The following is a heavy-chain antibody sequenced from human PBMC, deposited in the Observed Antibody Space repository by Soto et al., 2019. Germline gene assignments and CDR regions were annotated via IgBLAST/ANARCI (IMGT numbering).Heavy chain of an antibody. Sequence: SETLSLTCTVSGGSISSGDCYWSWIRQPPGKGLEWIGYIYYSGSTYYNPSLKSRVTISVDTSKNQFSLKLSSVTAADTAVYYCASNSYGYTFYDYRGQGTLVTVSS. V-gene: IGHV4-30-4*01. D-gene: IGHD5-18*01. CDR1: GGSISSGDCY. CDR2: IYYSGST. J-gene: IGHJ4*02. CDR3: ASNSYGYTFYDY.